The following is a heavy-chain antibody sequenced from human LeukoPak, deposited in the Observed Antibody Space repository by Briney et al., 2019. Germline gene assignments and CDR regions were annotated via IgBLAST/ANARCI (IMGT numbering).Heavy chain of an antibody. V-gene: IGHV3-23*01. CDR2: LSASGGTT. CDR1: GFTFSSYS. J-gene: IGHJ5*02. D-gene: IGHD2-2*01. CDR3: AKLPREYCSTSCPNWFDT. Sequence: GGSLRLSCAASGFTFSSYSMNWVRQAPGKGLEWVSALSASGGTTYYADSVKGRFTTSRDNSKNTLYLQMNSLRAEDTAVYHCAKLPREYCSTSCPNWFDTWGLGTLVTVSS.